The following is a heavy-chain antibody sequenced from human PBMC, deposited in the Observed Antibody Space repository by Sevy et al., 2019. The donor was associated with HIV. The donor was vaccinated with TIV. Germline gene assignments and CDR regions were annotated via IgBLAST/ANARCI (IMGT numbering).Heavy chain of an antibody. CDR2: IKQDGSEK. CDR3: AREDGSGSYYFDY. V-gene: IGHV3-7*01. CDR1: GFTFSSYW. Sequence: GGSLRLSCAASGFTFSSYWMSWVRQAPGKGLEWVANIKQDGSEKYYVDSVKGRFTISRDNAKNSLYLQMNSLRAEDTGVYYCAREDGSGSYYFDYWGQGTLVTVSS. J-gene: IGHJ4*02. D-gene: IGHD1-26*01.